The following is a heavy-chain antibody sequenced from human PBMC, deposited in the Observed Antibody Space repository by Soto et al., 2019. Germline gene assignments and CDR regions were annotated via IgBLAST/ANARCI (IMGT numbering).Heavy chain of an antibody. D-gene: IGHD5-18*01. CDR3: AGHHGDSFGHNDY. CDR1: GYIFTHYL. CDR2: IYPGNSDI. Sequence: ESLSLSCTASGYIFTHYLLACVRQLPGKGLEWMGIIYPGNSDIIYNPSFQGQVTISADKSISTAYIHWSNLEASEAGIYYCAGHHGDSFGHNDYWGQGTLVTVS. V-gene: IGHV5-51*01. J-gene: IGHJ4*02.